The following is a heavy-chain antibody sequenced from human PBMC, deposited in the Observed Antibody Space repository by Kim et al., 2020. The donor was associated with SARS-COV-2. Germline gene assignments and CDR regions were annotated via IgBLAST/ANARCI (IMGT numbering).Heavy chain of an antibody. D-gene: IGHD6-13*01. Sequence: GGSLRLSCAASGFTFSSYTMYWVRQAPGKGLEWVAVISYDGNTKYSADSVKGRFTISRDNSKNTLYLQMNSLRPEDTAIFYCARAGYSSIWYYFDYWGQGTLVTVSS. V-gene: IGHV3-30-3*01. J-gene: IGHJ4*02. CDR1: GFTFSSYT. CDR2: ISYDGNTK. CDR3: ARAGYSSIWYYFDY.